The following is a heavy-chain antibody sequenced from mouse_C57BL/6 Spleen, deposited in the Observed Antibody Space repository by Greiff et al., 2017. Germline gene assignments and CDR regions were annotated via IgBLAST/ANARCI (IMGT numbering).Heavy chain of an antibody. D-gene: IGHD1-1*01. CDR3: AKSVYYDSSSFAY. Sequence: VQLQQSGPGLVQPSQSLSITCTVSGFSLTSYGVHWVRQSPGKGLEWLGVIWRGGSTAYNAAFMSRLCITKDNSKSHVFFKMNSLQADDTAIYYCAKSVYYDSSSFAYWGQGTLVTVSA. CDR2: IWRGGST. V-gene: IGHV2-5*01. CDR1: GFSLTSYG. J-gene: IGHJ3*01.